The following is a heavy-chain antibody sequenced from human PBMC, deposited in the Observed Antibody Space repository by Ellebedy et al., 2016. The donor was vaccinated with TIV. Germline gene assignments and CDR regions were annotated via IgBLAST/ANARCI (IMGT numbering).Heavy chain of an antibody. J-gene: IGHJ6*02. D-gene: IGHD1-26*01. CDR2: IDPSGGST. CDR3: ARDRIVGSSSPYYNGMDV. CDR1: GYTFTSYY. Sequence: AASVKVSCKASGYTFTSYYMHWVRQAPGQGLEWMGVIDPSGGSTDYAQKFQGRVTMTRDTSTSTVYMELSSLRSDDTAVYYCARDRIVGSSSPYYNGMDVWGQGTTATVSS. V-gene: IGHV1-46*01.